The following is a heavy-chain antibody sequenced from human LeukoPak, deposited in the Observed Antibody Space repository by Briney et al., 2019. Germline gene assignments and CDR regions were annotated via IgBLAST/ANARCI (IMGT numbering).Heavy chain of an antibody. V-gene: IGHV3-48*01. Sequence: GGSLRHSCAASGFTFSSYSMSWVRQAPGKGLEWVSYIGGSSSPIYYADSVKGRFTISRDNAKNSLYLQMNSLRAEDTAVYYCARSSGYPYFDYWGQGTLVTVSS. D-gene: IGHD3-22*01. CDR2: IGGSSSPI. CDR3: ARSSGYPYFDY. CDR1: GFTFSSYS. J-gene: IGHJ4*02.